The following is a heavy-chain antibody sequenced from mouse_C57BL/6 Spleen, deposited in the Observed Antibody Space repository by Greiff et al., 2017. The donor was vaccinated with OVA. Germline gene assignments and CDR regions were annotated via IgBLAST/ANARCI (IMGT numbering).Heavy chain of an antibody. Sequence: QVQLKQPGAELVRPGSSVKLSCKASGYTFTSYWMDWVKQRPGQGLERIGNIYPSDSETHYNQKFKDKATLTVDKSSSTAYMQLSSLTSEDSAVYYCARGGAYYDYRYFDVWGTGTTVTVSS. CDR3: ARGGAYYDYRYFDV. CDR1: GYTFTSYW. J-gene: IGHJ1*03. V-gene: IGHV1-61*01. D-gene: IGHD2-4*01. CDR2: IYPSDSET.